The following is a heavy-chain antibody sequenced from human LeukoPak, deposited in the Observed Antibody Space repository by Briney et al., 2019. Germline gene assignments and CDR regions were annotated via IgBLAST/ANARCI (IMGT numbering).Heavy chain of an antibody. CDR1: GGSISSYY. CDR3: ARLWSPMVEIDY. V-gene: IGHV4-59*08. CDR2: ISYSGST. D-gene: IGHD2-15*01. J-gene: IGHJ4*02. Sequence: TSETLSLPCSVSGGSISSYYWSWIRQPPGKGLEWIGYISYSGSTKYNPSLKSRVTISVDTSKNQFSLKVSSVTAADTAVYYCARLWSPMVEIDYWGQGTLVTVSS.